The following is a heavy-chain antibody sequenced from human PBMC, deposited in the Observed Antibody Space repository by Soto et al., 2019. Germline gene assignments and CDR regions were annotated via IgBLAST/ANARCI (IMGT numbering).Heavy chain of an antibody. J-gene: IGHJ6*02. D-gene: IGHD5-18*01. CDR2: IYHSGST. CDR3: ARDAKVDTGMGGYYYYHMDV. CDR1: GGSVNNGGYY. Sequence: ETLSLTCTVSGGSVNNGGYYWSWIRQPPGKGLEWIGHIYHSGSTSYNPSLKSRVTISIDTSKNQFSLKLSSVTAADTAVFYCARDAKVDTGMGGYYYYHMDVWGQGTTVTVSS. V-gene: IGHV4-61*08.